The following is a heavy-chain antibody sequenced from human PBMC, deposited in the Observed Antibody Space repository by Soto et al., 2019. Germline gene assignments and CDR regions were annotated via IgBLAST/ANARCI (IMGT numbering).Heavy chain of an antibody. V-gene: IGHV1-2*04. D-gene: IGHD3-3*01. Sequence: GASVKVSCKASGYTFTGYYVHWVRQAPGQGLEWMGWINPNSGGTNYAQKFQAWVTMTRDTSISTAYMELTRLRSDDTAVYYCARTTGITIFGVVTGYYFDYWGQGTLVTVSS. CDR3: ARTTGITIFGVVTGYYFDY. J-gene: IGHJ4*02. CDR1: GYTFTGYY. CDR2: INPNSGGT.